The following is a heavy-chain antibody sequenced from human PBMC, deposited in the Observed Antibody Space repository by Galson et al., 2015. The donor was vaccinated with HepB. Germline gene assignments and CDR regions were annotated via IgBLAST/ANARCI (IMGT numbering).Heavy chain of an antibody. V-gene: IGHV3-9*01. J-gene: IGHJ6*02. Sequence: SLRLSCAASGFTFSNYGMHWVRQSPGKGLEWVSGISWNSGSIGYADSVKGRFTISRDNAKNSLYLQMNSLRAEDTALYYCAKDKGSSSFYYYGMDVWGQGTTVTVSS. D-gene: IGHD6-6*01. CDR1: GFTFSNYG. CDR3: AKDKGSSSFYYYGMDV. CDR2: ISWNSGSI.